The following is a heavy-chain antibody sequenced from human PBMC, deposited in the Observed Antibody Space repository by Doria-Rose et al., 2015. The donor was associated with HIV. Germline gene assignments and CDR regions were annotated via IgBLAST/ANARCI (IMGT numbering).Heavy chain of an antibody. V-gene: IGHV4-59*01. J-gene: IGHJ4*02. CDR2: IFYTGST. CDR1: GGSISHYY. CDR3: ARVLSGTYDY. D-gene: IGHD1-26*01. Sequence: VQLVESGPGLVKPSETLSLTCSVSGGSISHYYWSWIRQPPVKGLEYIGDIFYTGSTNYSPSLKSRVSISIDTSKNKFSLRLSSVTAADTAVYYCARVLSGTYDYWGQGTLVTVSS.